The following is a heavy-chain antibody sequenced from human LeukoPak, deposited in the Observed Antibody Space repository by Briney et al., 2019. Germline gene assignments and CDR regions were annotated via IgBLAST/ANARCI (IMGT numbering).Heavy chain of an antibody. CDR3: ARGGRYYYDSSGYYNFDY. J-gene: IGHJ4*02. Sequence: ASVKVSCKASGYTFTGYYMHWVRQAPGQGLEWVGWINPNSGGTNYAQKFQGRVTMTTDTSTSTAYMELRSLRSDDTAVYYCARGGRYYYDSSGYYNFDYWGQGTLVTVSS. V-gene: IGHV1-2*02. CDR1: GYTFTGYY. CDR2: INPNSGGT. D-gene: IGHD3-22*01.